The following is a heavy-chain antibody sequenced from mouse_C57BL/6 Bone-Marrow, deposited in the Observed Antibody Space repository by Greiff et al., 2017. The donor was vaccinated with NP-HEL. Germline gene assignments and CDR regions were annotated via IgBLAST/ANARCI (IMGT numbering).Heavy chain of an antibody. V-gene: IGHV1-50*01. D-gene: IGHD4-1*01. J-gene: IGHJ3*01. Sequence: QVQLQQSGAELVKPGASVKLSCKASGYTFTSYWMQWVKQRPGQGLEWIGEIDPSDSYTNYNQKFKGKATLTVDTSSSTAYMQLSSLTSEDSAVYYCARRTGTLAWFAYWGQGTLVTVSA. CDR2: IDPSDSYT. CDR3: ARRTGTLAWFAY. CDR1: GYTFTSYW.